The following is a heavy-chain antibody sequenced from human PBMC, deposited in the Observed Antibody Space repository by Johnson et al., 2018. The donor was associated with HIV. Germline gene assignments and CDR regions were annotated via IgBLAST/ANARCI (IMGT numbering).Heavy chain of an antibody. CDR1: GIIVTGNF. CDR3: ARDDRPDGCDI. D-gene: IGHD1-14*01. CDR2: INAGGDT. J-gene: IGHJ3*02. Sequence: VQLVESGGGLVQPGGSLRLSCAGSGIIVTGNFMSWVRQAPGKGLEWVSVINAGGDTYYADSVKGRFTISRDRSKNTVSLQMNSLRVEDTAVYYCARDDRPDGCDIWGQGTMVTVSS. V-gene: IGHV3-66*01.